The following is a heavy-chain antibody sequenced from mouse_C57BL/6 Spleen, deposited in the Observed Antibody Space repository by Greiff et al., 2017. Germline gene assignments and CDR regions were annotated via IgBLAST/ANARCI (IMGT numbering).Heavy chain of an antibody. CDR1: GYSITSGYD. V-gene: IGHV3-1*01. CDR2: ISYSGST. J-gene: IGHJ4*01. CDR3: ARGDYGSSYYAMDY. Sequence: EVQGVESGPGVVKPSQSLSLTCTVTGYSITSGYDWHWIRHFPGNKLEWMGYISYSGSTNYNPSLKSRISITHDTSKNHFFLKLNSVTTEDTATYYCARGDYGSSYYAMDYWGQGTSVTVSS. D-gene: IGHD1-1*01.